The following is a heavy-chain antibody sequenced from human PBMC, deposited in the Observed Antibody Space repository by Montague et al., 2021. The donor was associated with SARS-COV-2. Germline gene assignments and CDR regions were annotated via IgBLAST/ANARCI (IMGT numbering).Heavy chain of an antibody. CDR3: ARHCGGGRGCFGMDV. CDR1: GGSFSSY. V-gene: IGHV4-34*01. J-gene: IGHJ6*02. Sequence: SETLSLTCDVYGGSFSSYWSWIRQPPGRGLEWVGQISHGGGTNFNQSITSRVTISVDTSKNQVSLKLSSVTAADTAVYYCARHCGGGRGCFGMDVWGQGTTVTVSS. CDR2: ISHGGGT. D-gene: IGHD2-15*01.